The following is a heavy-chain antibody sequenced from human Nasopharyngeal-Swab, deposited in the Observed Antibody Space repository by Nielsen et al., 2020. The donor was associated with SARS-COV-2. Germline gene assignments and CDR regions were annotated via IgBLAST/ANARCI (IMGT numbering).Heavy chain of an antibody. V-gene: IGHV3-30-3*01. CDR3: ARDRGYSSSWYFYYYYGMDV. J-gene: IGHJ6*02. D-gene: IGHD6-13*01. Sequence: GESLKISCAASGFTFSSYAMHWVRQAPGKGLEWVAVISYDGGNKYYADSVKGRFTISRDNSKNTLYLQMNSLRAEDTAVYYCARDRGYSSSWYFYYYYGMDVWGQGTTVTVSS. CDR2: ISYDGGNK. CDR1: GFTFSSYA.